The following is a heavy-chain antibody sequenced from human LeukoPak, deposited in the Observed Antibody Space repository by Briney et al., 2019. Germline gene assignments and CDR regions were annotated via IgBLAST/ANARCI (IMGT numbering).Heavy chain of an antibody. J-gene: IGHJ5*02. D-gene: IGHD2-2*01. V-gene: IGHV4-59*01. CDR2: IYYSGST. Sequence: SETLSLTCTVSGGSISSYYWSWVRQPPGKGLEWIGYIYYSGSTNYNPSLKSRVTISVDTSKNQFSLKLSSVTAADPAVYYCARVEVVLPAAIFCFDPGGRETVVPFS. CDR3: ARVEVVLPAAIFCFDP. CDR1: GGSISSYY.